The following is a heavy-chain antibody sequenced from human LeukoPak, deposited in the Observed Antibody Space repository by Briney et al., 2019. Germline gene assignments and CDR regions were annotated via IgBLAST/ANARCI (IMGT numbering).Heavy chain of an antibody. Sequence: SETLSLTCTVSGVSISTDYWTWVRQSPGKGLEWIGYIHYSGSTSYNPSLKSRVTISVDTSKNQFSLKLTSVTSADTAVHYCARDAGATAYWGQGALVTVSS. CDR3: ARDAGATAY. CDR1: GVSISTDY. D-gene: IGHD4/OR15-4a*01. CDR2: IHYSGST. V-gene: IGHV4-59*13. J-gene: IGHJ4*02.